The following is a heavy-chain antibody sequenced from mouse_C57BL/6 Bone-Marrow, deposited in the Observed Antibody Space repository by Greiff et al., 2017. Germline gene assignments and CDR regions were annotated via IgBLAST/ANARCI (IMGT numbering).Heavy chain of an antibody. J-gene: IGHJ4*01. Sequence: EVQLQQSGTVLARPGASVKMSCKTSGYTFTSYWMHWVKQRPGQGLEWIGAIYPGNSDTSYNQQFKGKAKLTAVTSASTAYMELSSLTNEDSAVYYCTGGLDHYYAMDYWGQGTSVTVSS. CDR1: GYTFTSYW. CDR2: IYPGNSDT. V-gene: IGHV1-5*01. CDR3: TGGLDHYYAMDY.